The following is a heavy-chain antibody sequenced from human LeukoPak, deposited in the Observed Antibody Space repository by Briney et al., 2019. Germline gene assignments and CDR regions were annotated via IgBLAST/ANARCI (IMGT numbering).Heavy chain of an antibody. D-gene: IGHD3-9*01. CDR1: GFTFDDYG. Sequence: GGSLRLSCAASGFTFDDYGMSWVRQAPGKGLEWVSGINWNRGSTGYADSVKGRFTISRDNAKNSLYLQMNCLRAEDTALYYCARSPYDILTGYPVDYWGQGTLVTVSS. CDR2: INWNRGST. J-gene: IGHJ4*02. CDR3: ARSPYDILTGYPVDY. V-gene: IGHV3-20*04.